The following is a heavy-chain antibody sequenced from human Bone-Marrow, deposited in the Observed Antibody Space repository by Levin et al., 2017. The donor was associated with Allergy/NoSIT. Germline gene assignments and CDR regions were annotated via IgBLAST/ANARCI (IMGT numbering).Heavy chain of an antibody. V-gene: IGHV3-53*01. J-gene: IGHJ4*02. CDR2: IYSVGST. Sequence: GGSLRLSCAASGFTVNNNYMTWVRQAPGKGLEWVSLIYSVGSTYYADSVKGRFTISRDSSKNTVYLQMNNLRAEDTAVYDCARNVPVTDLGYWGQGTLVTVSS. CDR1: GFTVNNNY. CDR3: ARNVPVTDLGY. D-gene: IGHD3-10*02.